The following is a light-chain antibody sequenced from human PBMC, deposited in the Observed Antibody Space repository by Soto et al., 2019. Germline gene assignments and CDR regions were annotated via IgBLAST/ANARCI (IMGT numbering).Light chain of an antibody. J-gene: IGKJ5*01. CDR1: QSVGSY. CDR2: DAS. CDR3: QHRSIWPVS. V-gene: IGKV3-11*01. Sequence: EIVLTQSPVTLSLSPGERATFSCRASQSVGSYLAWYQQKPGLAPRLLIYDASNRATGIPARFSGSGSGTDFTLTISSLEPEDFAVYYCQHRSIWPVSFGQGTRLDIK.